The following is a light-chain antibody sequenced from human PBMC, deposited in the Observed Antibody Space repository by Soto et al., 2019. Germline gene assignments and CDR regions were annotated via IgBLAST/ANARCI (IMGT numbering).Light chain of an antibody. V-gene: IGKV3-15*01. J-gene: IGKJ3*01. Sequence: EIVVTQSTGSLSVSPGDRATLSYRASQSVGRNLAWYQQKPGQAPTLLIYAASTRATGLPGRFSGSGSGTDFTLTISSLQSEDFAVYYCQEYSKWPLFTFGPGTRVDIK. CDR3: QEYSKWPLFT. CDR1: QSVGRN. CDR2: AAS.